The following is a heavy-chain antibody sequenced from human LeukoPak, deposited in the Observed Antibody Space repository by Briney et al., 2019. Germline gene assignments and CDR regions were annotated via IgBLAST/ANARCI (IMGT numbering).Heavy chain of an antibody. CDR1: GFTFSDYY. Sequence: GGSLRLSCAASGFTFSDYYMSWIRQAPGKGLEWVSYISSSSSYTNHADSVKGRFTISRDNAKNSLYLRMNSLRAEDTAVYYCARVRGWYLDYWGQGTVVTVSS. D-gene: IGHD6-19*01. CDR2: ISSSSSYT. V-gene: IGHV3-11*06. J-gene: IGHJ4*02. CDR3: ARVRGWYLDY.